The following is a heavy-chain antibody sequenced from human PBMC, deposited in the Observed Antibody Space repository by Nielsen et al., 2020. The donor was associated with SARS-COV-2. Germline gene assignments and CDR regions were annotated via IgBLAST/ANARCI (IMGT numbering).Heavy chain of an antibody. V-gene: IGHV3-9*01. CDR3: AKAARSREDAFDI. Sequence: SLKISCAASGFTFDDYAMHWVRQAPGKGLEWVSGISWNSGSVGYVDFVKGRFTISRDNAKNSLYLQMNSLRAEDTALYYCAKAARSREDAFDIWGQGTMVTVSS. CDR2: ISWNSGSV. J-gene: IGHJ3*02. CDR1: GFTFDDYA.